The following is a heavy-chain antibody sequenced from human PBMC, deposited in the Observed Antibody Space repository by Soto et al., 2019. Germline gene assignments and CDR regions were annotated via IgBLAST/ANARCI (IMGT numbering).Heavy chain of an antibody. D-gene: IGHD3-22*01. J-gene: IGHJ3*02. Sequence: EASVKVSCKASGGTFSIYAISWVRQAPGQGLEWMGGVIPIFGTANYAQKFQGRVTITADKSTSTAYMELSSLRSEDTAVYYCARDLYDSRPYAFDIWGQGTMVTVSS. CDR1: GGTFSIYA. CDR3: ARDLYDSRPYAFDI. V-gene: IGHV1-69*06. CDR2: VIPIFGTA.